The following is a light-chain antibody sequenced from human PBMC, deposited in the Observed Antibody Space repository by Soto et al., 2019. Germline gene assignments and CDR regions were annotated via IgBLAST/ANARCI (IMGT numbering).Light chain of an antibody. CDR2: AAS. V-gene: IGKV3-20*01. J-gene: IGKJ1*01. CDR3: HQYGDSPQT. CDR1: QTVTSNY. Sequence: EIVLTQSPGSLSLSPVDRATLSCRASQTVTSNYLAWYQQKPGQAPRLLIYAASSWATGIPDRFSGGGSGTDFTLTITRLEPEDFAVYYCHQYGDSPQTFGQGTKVEIK.